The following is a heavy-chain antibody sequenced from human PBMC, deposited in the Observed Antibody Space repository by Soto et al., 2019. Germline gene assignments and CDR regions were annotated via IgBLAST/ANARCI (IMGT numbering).Heavy chain of an antibody. CDR3: AREWLDLGAYSYACGY. J-gene: IGHJ4*02. CDR2: INVANGDI. CDR1: GYNFANYA. V-gene: IGHV1-3*01. Sequence: ASVKVSCKGSGYNFANYAMHWVRQAPGQRLEWMGWINVANGDIKYSQKIQGRATIARDTSASTVYLDLSSLQSEDTAVYYCAREWLDLGAYSYACGYWGQGTLVTVSS. D-gene: IGHD6-19*01.